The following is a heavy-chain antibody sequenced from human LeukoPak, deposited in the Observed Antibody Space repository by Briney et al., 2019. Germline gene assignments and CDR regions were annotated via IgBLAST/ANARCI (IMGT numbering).Heavy chain of an antibody. Sequence: ASVKVSCKASGYTFTSYGISWVRQAPGRGLEWMGWISAYNGNTNYAQKLQGRVTMTTDTSTSTAYMELRSLRSDDTAVYYCARDWSVAGTEWFDPWGQGTLVTVSS. J-gene: IGHJ5*02. CDR3: ARDWSVAGTEWFDP. V-gene: IGHV1-18*01. CDR1: GYTFTSYG. CDR2: ISAYNGNT. D-gene: IGHD6-19*01.